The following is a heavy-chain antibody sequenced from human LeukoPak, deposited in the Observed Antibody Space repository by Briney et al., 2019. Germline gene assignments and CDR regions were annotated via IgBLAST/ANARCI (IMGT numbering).Heavy chain of an antibody. Sequence: PSETLSLTCIASGGSVSSGSYYWSWIRQPPGKGLEWIGNINYSGRSDYNPSLKSRVTISLNTSKNQFSLELSSVTAADTAVYYCARHGSGSFYWPFDYWGQGTLVTVSS. J-gene: IGHJ4*02. D-gene: IGHD1-26*01. V-gene: IGHV4-61*01. CDR2: INYSGRS. CDR1: GGSVSSGSYY. CDR3: ARHGSGSFYWPFDY.